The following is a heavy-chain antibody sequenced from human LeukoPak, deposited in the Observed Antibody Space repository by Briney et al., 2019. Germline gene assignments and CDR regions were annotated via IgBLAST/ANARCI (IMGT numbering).Heavy chain of an antibody. V-gene: IGHV1-2*02. J-gene: IGHJ4*02. CDR1: GYTLTGYY. D-gene: IGHD6-13*01. CDR2: INPNSGGT. CDR3: ARETYSSSWTTSDY. Sequence: APVKVSCKASGYTLTGYYMHWVRQAPGQGLEWMGWINPNSGGTNYVQKFQGRVTMTRDTSISTAYMELSRLRSDDTAVYYCARETYSSSWTTSDYWGQGTLVTVSS.